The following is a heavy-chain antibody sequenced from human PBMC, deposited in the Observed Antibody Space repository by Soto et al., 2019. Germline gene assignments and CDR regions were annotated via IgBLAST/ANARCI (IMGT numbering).Heavy chain of an antibody. J-gene: IGHJ4*02. CDR1: GLAFSNYA. V-gene: IGHV3-23*01. CDR2: ITASGYSA. CDR3: AKGDLLWDPFDF. Sequence: LRLSCAASGLAFSNYAMTWVRQAPGKGLEWVSIITASGYSAYYGGAVKGRFTTSRDNSRSTLYLQMNGLRADDTAVYYCAKGDLLWDPFDFWGQGTLVTVSS. D-gene: IGHD3-16*01.